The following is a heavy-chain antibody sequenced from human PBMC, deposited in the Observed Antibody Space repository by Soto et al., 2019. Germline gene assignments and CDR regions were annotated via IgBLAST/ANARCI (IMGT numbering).Heavy chain of an antibody. CDR1: GFTVSSNY. Sequence: PGGSLRLSCAASGFTVSSNYMSWVRQAPGKGLEWVSVIYSGGSTYYADSVKGRFTISRDNSKNTLYLQMNSLRAEDTAVYYCARMPPSYYYYYGMDVWGPGTTVTVSS. J-gene: IGHJ6*02. CDR2: IYSGGST. D-gene: IGHD2-2*01. V-gene: IGHV3-53*01. CDR3: ARMPPSYYYYYGMDV.